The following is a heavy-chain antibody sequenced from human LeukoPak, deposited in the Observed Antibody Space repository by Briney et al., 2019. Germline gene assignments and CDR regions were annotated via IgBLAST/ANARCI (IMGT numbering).Heavy chain of an antibody. CDR3: AAGYGSGSYSV. J-gene: IGHJ4*02. CDR1: GFTFNDFSDYY. Sequence: GGSLRLSCAASGFTFNDFSDYYMSWIRQAPGKGLEWVSYISTSVSTISHADPVRGRFTISRDNAKNSLSLQMNSLRAEDTAVYYCAAGYGSGSYSVWGQGTLVTVSS. CDR2: ISTSVSTI. V-gene: IGHV3-11*01. D-gene: IGHD3-10*01.